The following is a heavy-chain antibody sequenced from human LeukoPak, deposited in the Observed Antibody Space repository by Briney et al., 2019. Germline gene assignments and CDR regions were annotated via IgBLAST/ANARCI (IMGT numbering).Heavy chain of an antibody. Sequence: GGSLRLSCVVSGLSFSDSYMTWIRQTPGMGLESLAYISGSGHNIYYADSVKGRFTISRDNAKNSLYLQMNSLRPEDTALYYCSTGPRSLIYWGHGTLVTVSS. CDR3: STGPRSLIY. CDR2: ISGSGHNI. V-gene: IGHV3-11*01. J-gene: IGHJ4*01. CDR1: GLSFSDSY.